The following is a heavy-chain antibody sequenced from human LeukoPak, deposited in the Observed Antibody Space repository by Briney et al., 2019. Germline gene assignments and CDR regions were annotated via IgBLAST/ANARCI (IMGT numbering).Heavy chain of an antibody. CDR1: GFTFSSYG. Sequence: GGSLRLSCAASGFTFSSYGMHWVRQAPGKGLEWVAVISYDGSNKYYADSVKGRFTISRDNSKNTLYLQMNGLRAEDTAVYYCAKETYYYGSGSYYVADWWGQGTLVTVSS. D-gene: IGHD3-10*01. V-gene: IGHV3-30*18. CDR3: AKETYYYGSGSYYVADW. CDR2: ISYDGSNK. J-gene: IGHJ4*02.